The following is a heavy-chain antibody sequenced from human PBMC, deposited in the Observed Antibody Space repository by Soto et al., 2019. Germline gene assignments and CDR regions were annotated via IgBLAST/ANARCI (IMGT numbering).Heavy chain of an antibody. V-gene: IGHV3-11*05. CDR3: ARDLRRNSGSYFDY. D-gene: IGHD1-26*01. CDR2: IDSSGGYT. CDR1: GFRFSDYY. Sequence: QVQLEESGGGLVKPGGSLRLSCAASGFRFSDYYMSWIRQAPRKGLEWISYIDSSGGYTNYADSVKGRFTISRDNAKNSLYLQVSSLRAEDTAIYYCARDLRRNSGSYFDYWGQGTPVTVSS. J-gene: IGHJ4*02.